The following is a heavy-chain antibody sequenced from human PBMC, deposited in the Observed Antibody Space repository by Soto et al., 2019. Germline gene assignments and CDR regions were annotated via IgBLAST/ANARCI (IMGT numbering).Heavy chain of an antibody. CDR3: ARSRHGSGSYTHFYYGLDV. CDR1: GFTFSGYA. J-gene: IGHJ6*02. Sequence: EVQLLESGGGSVQPGGSLRLSCAASGFTFSGYAISWVRQAPGKGLEWVSGISGSGDSTYYADSVEGRFTISRDNSKNTVYLQMNSLRSEDTAVYYCARSRHGSGSYTHFYYGLDVWGQGTTVTVSS. V-gene: IGHV3-23*01. CDR2: ISGSGDST. D-gene: IGHD3-10*01.